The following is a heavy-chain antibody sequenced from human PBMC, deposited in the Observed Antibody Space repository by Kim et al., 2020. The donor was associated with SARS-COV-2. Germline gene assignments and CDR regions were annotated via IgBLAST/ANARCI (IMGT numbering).Heavy chain of an antibody. Sequence: VKGRFTISIDNAKNSLYLQMNSLRAEDTAVYYCARAHDSSGYYYDAFDIWGQGTMVTVSS. J-gene: IGHJ3*02. V-gene: IGHV3-11*05. CDR3: ARAHDSSGYYYDAFDI. D-gene: IGHD3-22*01.